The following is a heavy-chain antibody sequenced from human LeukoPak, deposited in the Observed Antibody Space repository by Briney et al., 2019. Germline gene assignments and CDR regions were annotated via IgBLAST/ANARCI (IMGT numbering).Heavy chain of an antibody. Sequence: PGGSLRLSCAASGFTFSSYAMSWVRQAPGKGLEWVSAISGSGGSTYYADSVKGRFTISRDNSKNTLYLQMNSLRAEDTAVYYCAKDGYSSSWDYYYGMDVWGQGTTVTVSS. D-gene: IGHD6-13*01. CDR3: AKDGYSSSWDYYYGMDV. J-gene: IGHJ6*02. CDR1: GFTFSSYA. V-gene: IGHV3-23*01. CDR2: ISGSGGST.